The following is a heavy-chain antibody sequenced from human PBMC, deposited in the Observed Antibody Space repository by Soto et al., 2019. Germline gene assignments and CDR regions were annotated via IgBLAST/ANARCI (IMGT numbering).Heavy chain of an antibody. CDR2: ISYDGSNE. CDR1: GFTFSSSG. J-gene: IGHJ4*02. D-gene: IGHD6-6*01. V-gene: IGHV3-30*18. CDR3: AKDSLYSSSSFDY. Sequence: QVQLVESGGGVVPPGRSLRLSCAASGFTFSSSGMHWVRQAPGKGLEWVAVISYDGSNEYYADSVKGRFTISRDNSKNTLFLQMDSLRADDPAVYYCAKDSLYSSSSFDYWGQGPLVTVSS.